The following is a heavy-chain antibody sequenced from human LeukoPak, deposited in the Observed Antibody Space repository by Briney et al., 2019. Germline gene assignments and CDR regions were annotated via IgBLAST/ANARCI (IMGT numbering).Heavy chain of an antibody. D-gene: IGHD2-15*01. Sequence: PGGSLRLSCAASGFTFSDSWMYWVRQAPGKGLLWVANINTYETPTYSDFDTGRFLISRDNARNTVYLQMNSLRVEDTAYYYCARVWGGNWGQGTLVTVSS. CDR1: GFTFSDSW. J-gene: IGHJ4*02. CDR3: ARVWGGN. CDR2: INTYETP. V-gene: IGHV3-74*01.